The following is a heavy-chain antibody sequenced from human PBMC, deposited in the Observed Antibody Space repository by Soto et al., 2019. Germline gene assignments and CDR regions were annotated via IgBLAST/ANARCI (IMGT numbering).Heavy chain of an antibody. J-gene: IGHJ6*02. CDR1: GGSIIIGDYY. D-gene: IGHD3-16*01. Sequence: SETLSLNSTVSGGSIIIGDYYWNWIRHPPGKGLEWIGNIYYSGNTDCNPSLKSRVTISVDTSKNQFSLNLSSVTAADSAVYYCAGQPTAGSFYDLGSYYYYYGMDVWGQGTTVT. CDR2: IYYSGNT. V-gene: IGHV4-30-4*02. CDR3: AGQPTAGSFYDLGSYYYYYGMDV.